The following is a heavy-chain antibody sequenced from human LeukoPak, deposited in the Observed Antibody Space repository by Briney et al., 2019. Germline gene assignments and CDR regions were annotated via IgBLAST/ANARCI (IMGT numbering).Heavy chain of an antibody. D-gene: IGHD2-15*01. Sequence: ASVKVSCKASGYTFTSYYMHWVRQAPGQGLEWMGIINPSGGSTSYAQKFQGRVTMTRDTSTSTVYMELSSLRSEDTAVYYCARGERYCSGGSCYEPLPFDYWGQGTLVTVSS. V-gene: IGHV1-46*01. CDR1: GYTFTSYY. J-gene: IGHJ4*02. CDR2: INPSGGST. CDR3: ARGERYCSGGSCYEPLPFDY.